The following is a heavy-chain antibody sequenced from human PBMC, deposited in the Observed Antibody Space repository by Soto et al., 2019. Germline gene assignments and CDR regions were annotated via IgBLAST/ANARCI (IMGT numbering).Heavy chain of an antibody. J-gene: IGHJ3*02. V-gene: IGHV5-10-1*01. D-gene: IGHD3-16*02. CDR3: ERPQPMIKFGGVIVMNAFDI. CDR1: GYSFTSYW. CDR2: IDPSDSYT. Sequence: SVESLNISCKGSGYSFTSYWISWVRQMPGKVLEWMGRIDPSDSYTNYSPSFQGHVTISADKSISTAYLQWSSLKASDTAMYYCERPQPMIKFGGVIVMNAFDIWGQGTMVTVSS.